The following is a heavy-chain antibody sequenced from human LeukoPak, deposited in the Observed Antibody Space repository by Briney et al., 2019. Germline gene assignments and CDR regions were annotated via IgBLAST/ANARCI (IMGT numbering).Heavy chain of an antibody. CDR3: AKEPRGIAAAGTYFDY. V-gene: IGHV3-53*01. CDR2: IYSGGNT. D-gene: IGHD6-13*01. Sequence: GGSLRLSCAVSGFTVSSNSWSWVRQAPGKGLEWVSFIYSGGNTHYSDSVTGRFTISRDNSKNTLYLQMNSLRAEDTAVYYCAKEPRGIAAAGTYFDYWGQGTLVTVSS. CDR1: GFTVSSNS. J-gene: IGHJ4*02.